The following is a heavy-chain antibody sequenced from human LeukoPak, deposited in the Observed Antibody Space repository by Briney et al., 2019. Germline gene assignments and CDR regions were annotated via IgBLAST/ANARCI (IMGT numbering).Heavy chain of an antibody. J-gene: IGHJ4*02. Sequence: SETLSLTCTVSGGSISSGSYYWSWIRQPAGKGLEWIGRIYTSGSTNYNPSLKSRVTISVDTSKNQFSLKLSSVTAADTAVYYCARANGYSSSWYRIHFDYWGQGTLVTVSS. V-gene: IGHV4-61*02. CDR3: ARANGYSSSWYRIHFDY. CDR2: IYTSGST. D-gene: IGHD6-13*01. CDR1: GGSISSGSYY.